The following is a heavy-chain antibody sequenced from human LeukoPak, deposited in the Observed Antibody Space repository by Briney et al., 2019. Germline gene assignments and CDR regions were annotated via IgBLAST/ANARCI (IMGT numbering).Heavy chain of an antibody. J-gene: IGHJ4*02. CDR1: EFSVGSNY. CDR2: IYSGGST. CDR3: ARAARPYCSSTSCYVVY. D-gene: IGHD2-2*01. V-gene: IGHV3-66*01. Sequence: GGSLRLSCAASEFSVGSNYMTWVRQAPGKGLEWASLIYSGGSTYYADSVKGRFTISRDNSKNTLYLQMNSLRAEDTAVYYCARAARPYCSSTSCYVVYWGQGTLVTVSS.